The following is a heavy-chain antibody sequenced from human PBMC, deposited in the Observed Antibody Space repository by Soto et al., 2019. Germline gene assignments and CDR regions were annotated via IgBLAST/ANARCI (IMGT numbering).Heavy chain of an antibody. D-gene: IGHD6-6*01. V-gene: IGHV3-30*03. J-gene: IGHJ4*02. Sequence: GGSLRLSCAAPGFTFSSYGMHWVRQAPGKGLEWVAVISYDGSNKYYADSVKGRFTISRDNSKNTLYLQMNSLRAEDTAVYYCRGSSSSGWGQGTLVTVSS. CDR3: RGSSSSG. CDR1: GFTFSSYG. CDR2: ISYDGSNK.